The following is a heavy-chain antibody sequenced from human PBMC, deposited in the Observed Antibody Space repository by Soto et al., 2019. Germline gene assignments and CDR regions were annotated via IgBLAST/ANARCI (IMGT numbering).Heavy chain of an antibody. J-gene: IGHJ6*02. V-gene: IGHV5-51*01. Sequence: PGESLKISCKGSGYSFTSYWIVWVRQMPGKGLEWMGIIYPGDSDTRYSPSFQGQVTISADKSISTAYLQWSSLKASDTAMYYCARGASGRYCSGGSCQNMYYYYGMDVWGQGTTVTVSS. CDR2: IYPGDSDT. D-gene: IGHD2-15*01. CDR1: GYSFTSYW. CDR3: ARGASGRYCSGGSCQNMYYYYGMDV.